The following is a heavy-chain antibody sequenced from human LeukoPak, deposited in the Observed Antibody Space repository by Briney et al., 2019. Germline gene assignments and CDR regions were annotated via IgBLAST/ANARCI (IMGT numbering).Heavy chain of an antibody. D-gene: IGHD1-26*01. CDR1: GFTFSSNY. CDR3: AKFSLSGSYPPFDY. CDR2: ISGRGGST. J-gene: IGHJ4*02. Sequence: GGSLRLSCAASGFTFSSNYMSWVRQAPGKGLEWVSAISGRGGSTYYADSVKGRFTISRDNSKNTLYLQMNSLRAEDTAVYYCAKFSLSGSYPPFDYWGQGTLVTVSS. V-gene: IGHV3-23*01.